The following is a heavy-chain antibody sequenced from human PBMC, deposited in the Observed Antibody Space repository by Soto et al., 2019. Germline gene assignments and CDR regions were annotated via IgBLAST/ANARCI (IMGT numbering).Heavy chain of an antibody. J-gene: IGHJ1*01. CDR2: ISNDGSRT. V-gene: IGHV3-74*01. CDR1: GFTFSSYW. Sequence: EVQLVETGGGLVQPGGSLRLSCVASGFTFSSYWMHWVRQATGKGLVWVSSISNDGSRTSYADPVKGRFTISRDNAKNTLYLQMNSLRAEDTAVYYCARLPNKSPQNWGQGTLVIVSP. CDR3: ARLPNKSPQN.